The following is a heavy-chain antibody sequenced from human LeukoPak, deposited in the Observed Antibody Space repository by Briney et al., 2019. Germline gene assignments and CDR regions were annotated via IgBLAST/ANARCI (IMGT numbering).Heavy chain of an antibody. Sequence: PGGSLRLSCAASGFTFSSFAMSWVRQAPGKGLEWVSTISDSGDSTHYADSVRGRFTISRDNSKNTMYLQMNSLRADDTAIYYCVKDLGNPIMAYATVSFDFWGQGALVTVSS. J-gene: IGHJ4*02. V-gene: IGHV3-23*01. CDR2: ISDSGDST. CDR3: VKDLGNPIMAYATVSFDF. CDR1: GFTFSSFA. D-gene: IGHD2-8*01.